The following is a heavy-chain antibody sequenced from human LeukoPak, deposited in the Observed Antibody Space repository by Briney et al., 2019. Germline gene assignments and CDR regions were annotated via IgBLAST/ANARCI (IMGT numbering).Heavy chain of an antibody. CDR2: ISSSGTTI. CDR1: GFTFSDYY. CDR3: ARRRDSGSLQHFDY. D-gene: IGHD1-26*01. V-gene: IGHV3-11*01. J-gene: IGHJ4*02. Sequence: KSGGSLRLSCAASGFTFSDYYMSRIRQAPGKGLEWVSYISSSGTTIYYADSVKGRFTISRDNAKNSLYLQMNSLRAEDTAVYYCARRRDSGSLQHFDYWGQGTLVTVSS.